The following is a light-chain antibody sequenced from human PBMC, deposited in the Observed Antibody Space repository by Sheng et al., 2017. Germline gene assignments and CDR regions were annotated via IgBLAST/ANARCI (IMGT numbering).Light chain of an antibody. J-gene: IGKJ2*01. CDR2: GAS. Sequence: EIVLRQSPATLSLSPGERATLSCRASQSVSTDLAWYQQKPGQAPRLLIYGASSRATGIPDRFSGSGSGTDFTLTISRLEPEDFAVYYCQQYGSSPSTFGQGTKLEI. V-gene: IGKV3-20*01. CDR1: QSVSTD. CDR3: QQYGSSPST.